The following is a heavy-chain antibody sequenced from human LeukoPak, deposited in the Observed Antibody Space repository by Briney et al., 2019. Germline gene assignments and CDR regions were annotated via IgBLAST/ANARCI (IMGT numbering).Heavy chain of an antibody. CDR3: ARWGGEPHLPFDY. D-gene: IGHD3-16*01. V-gene: IGHV4-59*10. Sequence: SETLSLTCAVYGGSFSGYYWSWIRQPAGKGLEWIGRIYISGSTNYNPSLKSRVTMSVDTSKSQFSLKLSSVTAADTAVYYCARWGGEPHLPFDYWGQGTLVTVSS. CDR1: GGSFSGYY. J-gene: IGHJ4*02. CDR2: IYISGST.